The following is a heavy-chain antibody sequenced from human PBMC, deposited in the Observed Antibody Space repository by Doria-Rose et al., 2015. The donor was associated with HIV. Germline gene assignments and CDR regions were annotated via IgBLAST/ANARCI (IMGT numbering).Heavy chain of an antibody. CDR1: GDSIGHYY. Sequence: QVQLQESGPGLVKPSETLSLTCSVSGDSIGHYYWSWIRQPPGKELEYIGDIFYSGSTNYSPSRKSRVSMSIDTSKNKCSLRLSSVTAADTAVYYCARVLSGTYDYWGQGTLVTVSS. CDR3: ARVLSGTYDY. CDR2: IFYSGST. J-gene: IGHJ4*02. V-gene: IGHV4-59*01. D-gene: IGHD1-26*01.